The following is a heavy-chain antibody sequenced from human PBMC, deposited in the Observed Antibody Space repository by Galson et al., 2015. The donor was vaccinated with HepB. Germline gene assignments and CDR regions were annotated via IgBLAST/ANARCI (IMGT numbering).Heavy chain of an antibody. D-gene: IGHD3-22*01. CDR2: IYSGGTT. V-gene: IGHV3-53*01. CDR1: GFTVSSNF. CDR3: ARVRTMIVSV. Sequence: LRLSCAASGFTVSSNFMSWVRQAPGKGLEWVSVIYSGGTTYYADSVKGRFTISRDNSKNTLYLQMNSLRAEDTAVYYCARVRTMIVSVWGQGTLVTVSS. J-gene: IGHJ4*02.